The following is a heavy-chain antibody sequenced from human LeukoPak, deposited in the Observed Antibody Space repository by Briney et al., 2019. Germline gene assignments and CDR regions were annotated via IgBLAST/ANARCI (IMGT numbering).Heavy chain of an antibody. Sequence: PGGSLRLSCAASGFTFSNAWMTWVRQAPGKGLEWVGRIKRKIDGETTDYAAPVKGRLTISRDDSQNTVFLQMSSLKTEDTALYYCSTVDKWGQGTLVTVSS. CDR2: IKRKIDGETT. J-gene: IGHJ4*02. V-gene: IGHV3-15*05. D-gene: IGHD2-2*03. CDR3: STVDK. CDR1: GFTFSNAW.